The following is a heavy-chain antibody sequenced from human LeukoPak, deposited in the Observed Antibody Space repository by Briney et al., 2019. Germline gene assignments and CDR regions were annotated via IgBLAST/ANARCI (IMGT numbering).Heavy chain of an antibody. CDR3: ARSTPDRQQHSEDY. CDR1: GGSISSSSW. V-gene: IGHV4-4*02. D-gene: IGHD6-13*01. Sequence: SETLSLTCAVSGGSISSSSWWSWVRQPPGKGLEWIGEIYHSGSTNYNPSLKSRVTISVDKSKNQFSLKLSSVTAADTAVYYCARSTPDRQQHSEDYWGQGTLVTVSS. J-gene: IGHJ4*02. CDR2: IYHSGST.